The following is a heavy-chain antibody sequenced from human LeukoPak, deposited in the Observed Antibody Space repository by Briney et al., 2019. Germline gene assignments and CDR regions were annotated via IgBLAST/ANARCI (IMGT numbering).Heavy chain of an antibody. J-gene: IGHJ4*02. CDR1: GFTFSSYA. CDR3: AKDLSSYYYGSSGYYGSDY. D-gene: IGHD3-22*01. CDR2: ISGSGGST. V-gene: IGHV3-23*01. Sequence: PGGSLRLSCAASGFTFSSYAMSWVRQAPGKGLEWVSAISGSGGSTYYADSVKGRFTISRDNSKNTLYLQMNSLRAEDTAVYYCAKDLSSYYYGSSGYYGSDYWGQGTLVTVSS.